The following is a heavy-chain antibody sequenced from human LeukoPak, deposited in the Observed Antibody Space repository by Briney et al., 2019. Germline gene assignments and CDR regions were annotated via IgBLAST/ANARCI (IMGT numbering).Heavy chain of an antibody. Sequence: ASETLSLTCTVSGGSISSGDYYWSWIRQPPGKGLEWIGYIYYSGSTYYNPSLKSRVTISVDTSKNQFSLKLSSVTAADTAVYYCAREVRYFDWLSKPINAFDIWGQGTMVTVSS. CDR3: AREVRYFDWLSKPINAFDI. CDR2: IYYSGST. J-gene: IGHJ3*02. D-gene: IGHD3-9*01. CDR1: GGSISSGDYY. V-gene: IGHV4-30-4*01.